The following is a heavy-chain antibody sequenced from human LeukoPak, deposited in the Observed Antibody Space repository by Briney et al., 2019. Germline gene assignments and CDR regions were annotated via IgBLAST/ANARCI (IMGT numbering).Heavy chain of an antibody. CDR3: ARLIDIAAAGTFLDY. V-gene: IGHV5-51*01. CDR2: IYPGDSHT. Sequence: GESLKISCKGSGYSFTSYYIAWVRQMPGKGLEWMGIIYPGDSHTRYSPSFQGQVTISADKSISTAYLQWSSLKASDTAMYYCARLIDIAAAGTFLDYWGQGTLVTVSS. D-gene: IGHD6-13*01. CDR1: GYSFTSYY. J-gene: IGHJ4*02.